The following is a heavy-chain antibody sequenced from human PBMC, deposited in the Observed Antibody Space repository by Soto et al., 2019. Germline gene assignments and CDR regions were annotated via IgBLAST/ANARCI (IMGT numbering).Heavy chain of an antibody. D-gene: IGHD3-3*01. J-gene: IGHJ6*02. CDR2: IYYSGST. CDR3: ARGNDRITIFGVVPIGNYYYGMDV. Sequence: PSETLSLTCTVSGGSVSSGSYYWSWIRQPPVKGLEWIGYIYYSGSTNYNPSLKSRVTISVDTSKNQFSLKLSSVTAADTAVCYCARGNDRITIFGVVPIGNYYYGMDVWGQGTTVTVSS. V-gene: IGHV4-61*01. CDR1: GGSVSSGSYY.